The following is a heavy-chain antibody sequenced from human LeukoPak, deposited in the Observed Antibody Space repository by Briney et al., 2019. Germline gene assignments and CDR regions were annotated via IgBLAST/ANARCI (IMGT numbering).Heavy chain of an antibody. CDR2: IYYSGST. D-gene: IGHD3-22*01. Sequence: SETLSLTSTDPGGSLSSSSYYWGWIRQPPGKGLEWIGSIYYSGSTYYNPSLKSRVTISVDTSKNQFSLKLSSVTAADTAVYYCARREGYYDLDYWGQGTLVTVSS. V-gene: IGHV4-39*01. J-gene: IGHJ4*02. CDR1: GGSLSSSSYY. CDR3: ARREGYYDLDY.